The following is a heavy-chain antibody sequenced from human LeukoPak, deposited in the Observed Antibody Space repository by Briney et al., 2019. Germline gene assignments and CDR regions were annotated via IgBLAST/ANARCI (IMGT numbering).Heavy chain of an antibody. CDR3: AKDLGYFDY. V-gene: IGHV3-33*06. CDR2: IWYDGSNK. J-gene: IGHJ4*02. Sequence: GSSLRLSCAASGFTFSSYGMRWVRQAPGKGLEWVAVIWYDGSNKYYADSVKGRFTISRDNSKNTLYLQMNSLRAEDRAVYYCAKDLGYFDYWGQGTLVTVSS. CDR1: GFTFSSYG.